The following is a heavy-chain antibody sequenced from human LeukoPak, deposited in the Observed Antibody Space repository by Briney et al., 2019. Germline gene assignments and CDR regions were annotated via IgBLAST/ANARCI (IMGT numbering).Heavy chain of an antibody. V-gene: IGHV4-34*01. CDR3: ARGRFSSGSYYATHYYGMDV. Sequence: SETLSLTCAVYGGSFSGYYWSWIRQPPGKGLEWTGEINHSGSTNYNPSLKSRVTISVDTSKNQFSLKLSSVTAADTAVYYCARGRFSSGSYYATHYYGMDVWGQGTTVTVSS. D-gene: IGHD1-26*01. CDR2: INHSGST. J-gene: IGHJ6*02. CDR1: GGSFSGYY.